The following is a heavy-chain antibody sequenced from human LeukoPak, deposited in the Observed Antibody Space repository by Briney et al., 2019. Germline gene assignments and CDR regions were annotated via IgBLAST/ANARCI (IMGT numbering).Heavy chain of an antibody. CDR3: AKDLYYYGSGSHGGYYYYGMDV. CDR1: GFTFSSYG. CDR2: ISYDGSNK. V-gene: IGHV3-30*18. Sequence: GGSLRLSCAASGFTFSSYGMHWVRQAPGKGLEWVAVISYDGSNKYYADSVKGRFTISRDNSKNTLYLQMNSLRAEDTAVYYCAKDLYYYGSGSHGGYYYYGMDVWGQGTTVTVSS. J-gene: IGHJ6*02. D-gene: IGHD3-10*01.